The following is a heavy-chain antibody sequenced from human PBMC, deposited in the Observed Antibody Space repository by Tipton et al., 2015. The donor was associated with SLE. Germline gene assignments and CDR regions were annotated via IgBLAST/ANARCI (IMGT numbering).Heavy chain of an antibody. J-gene: IGHJ4*02. V-gene: IGHV4-59*01. CDR2: IYYSGST. CDR1: GGSISSYY. D-gene: IGHD3-3*01. CDR3: ARALGPTIFGVGY. Sequence: TLSLTCTVSGGSISSYYWGWIRQPPGKGLEWIGYIYYSGSTNYNPSLKSRVTISVDTSKNQFSLKLSSVTAADTAVYYCARALGPTIFGVGYWGQGTLVTVSS.